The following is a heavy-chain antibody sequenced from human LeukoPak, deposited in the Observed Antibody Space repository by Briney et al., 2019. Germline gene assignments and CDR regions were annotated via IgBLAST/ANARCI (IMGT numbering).Heavy chain of an antibody. J-gene: IGHJ2*01. Sequence: KAGGSLRLSCTASTFTFSDYDMGWVRQAPGKGLEWVSSISAGSSYKFSADSVQGRFTISRDDAKNSLYLQMTNLSAEDTAVYFCVRDLVRGVHPVFYFDLWGRGTLVTVSS. CDR3: VRDLVRGVHPVFYFDL. D-gene: IGHD3-10*01. CDR2: ISAGSSYK. CDR1: TFTFSDYD. V-gene: IGHV3-11*06.